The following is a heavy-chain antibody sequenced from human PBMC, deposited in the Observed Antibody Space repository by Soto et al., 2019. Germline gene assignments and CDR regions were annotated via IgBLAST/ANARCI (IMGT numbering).Heavy chain of an antibody. Sequence: PSETLSLTCTGSGGSISSYYWSWIRQPPGKGLEWIGYIYDSGSTNYNPSLKSRVTISVDTSKNQFSLKLSSVTAADTAVYYCARDKGYDFWSGYQGSPNYYGMDVWGQGTRSPSP. CDR3: ARDKGYDFWSGYQGSPNYYGMDV. CDR1: GGSISSYY. J-gene: IGHJ6*02. V-gene: IGHV4-59*01. CDR2: IYDSGST. D-gene: IGHD3-3*01.